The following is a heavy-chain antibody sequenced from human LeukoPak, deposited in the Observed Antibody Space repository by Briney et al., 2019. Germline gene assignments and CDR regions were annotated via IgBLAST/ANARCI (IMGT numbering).Heavy chain of an antibody. CDR2: IYHSGST. CDR3: ATLTTVVTAYYFDH. CDR1: GGSISSYY. Sequence: SETLSLTCTVSGGSISSYYWSWIRQPPGKGLEWIGYIYHSGSTDYNPSLKSRVTISVDTSKSQFSLKLTSVTAADTAVYYCATLTTVVTAYYFDHWGQGTLVTISS. J-gene: IGHJ4*02. V-gene: IGHV4-4*09. D-gene: IGHD4-23*01.